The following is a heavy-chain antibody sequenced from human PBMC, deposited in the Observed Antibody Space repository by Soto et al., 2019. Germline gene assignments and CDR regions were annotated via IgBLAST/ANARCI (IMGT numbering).Heavy chain of an antibody. CDR3: AKVGPSGYCSSTSCSVDY. CDR1: GFTFSSYA. V-gene: IGHV3-23*01. J-gene: IGHJ4*02. CDR2: IRGNGGST. D-gene: IGHD2-2*03. Sequence: EVQLLESGGGLVQPGGSLRLSCAASGFTFSSYAMHWVRQAPGKGLEWVSSIRGNGGSTSYAGSVMGRFTISRDNSKNTLYLQMNSLRAEDTAVYYCAKVGPSGYCSSTSCSVDYWGQGTLVTVSS.